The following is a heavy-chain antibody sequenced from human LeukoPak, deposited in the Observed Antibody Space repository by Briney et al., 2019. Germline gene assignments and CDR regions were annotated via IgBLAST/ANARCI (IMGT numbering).Heavy chain of an antibody. D-gene: IGHD3-3*01. J-gene: IGHJ4*02. V-gene: IGHV1-46*01. CDR3: GRDLYDYWSGYYTGNDY. CDR2: INPSGGST. CDR1: GYSFSSYY. Sequence: ASVTVSCKASGYSFSSYYVHWVRQAPGQGLEWMGIINPSGGSTSHAQKFRGRVTMTRDTSTSTAYMELRSLRSDDTAVYYCGRDLYDYWSGYYTGNDYWGQGTLVTVSS.